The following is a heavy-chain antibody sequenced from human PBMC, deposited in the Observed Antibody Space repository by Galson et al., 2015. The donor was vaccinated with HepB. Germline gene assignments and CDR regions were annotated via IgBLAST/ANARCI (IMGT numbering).Heavy chain of an antibody. Sequence: SLRLSCAASGFTFSSYWVSWVRQAPGKGLEWVANIKQDGSEKYYVDSVKGRFTISRDNAKNSLYLQMNSLRAEDTAVYYCASGLFRGVILSWGQGTLVTVSS. CDR3: ASGLFRGVILS. J-gene: IGHJ5*02. CDR2: IKQDGSEK. D-gene: IGHD3-10*01. CDR1: GFTFSSYW. V-gene: IGHV3-7*03.